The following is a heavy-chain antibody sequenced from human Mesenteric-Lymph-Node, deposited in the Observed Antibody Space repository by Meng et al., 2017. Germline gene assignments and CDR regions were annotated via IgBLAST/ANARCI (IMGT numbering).Heavy chain of an antibody. CDR3: VSQGMTSYSWGY. CDR2: INHSGST. J-gene: IGHJ4*02. Sequence: QVQLQQWGAGFLKPSETLSLSCFVYGGSFSAYNWRWICQPPGKGLEWIGEINHSGSTNYNPSLKSRVTVSVDTSKNQLSLKVSSVIAADTAVFYCVSQGMTSYSWGYWGQGTLVTVSS. CDR1: GGSFSAYN. D-gene: IGHD3-9*01. V-gene: IGHV4-34*01.